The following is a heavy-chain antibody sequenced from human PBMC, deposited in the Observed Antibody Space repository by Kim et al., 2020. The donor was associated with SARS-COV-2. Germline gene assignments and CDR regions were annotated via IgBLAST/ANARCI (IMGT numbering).Heavy chain of an antibody. CDR3: ARAYYYYGSGSYYKPNDAFDI. CDR1: GGSFSGYY. D-gene: IGHD3-10*01. V-gene: IGHV4-34*01. Sequence: SETLSLTCAVYGGSFSGYYWSWIRQPPGKGLEWIGEINHSGSTNYNPSLKSRVTISVDTSKNQLSLKLSSVTAADTAVYYCARAYYYYGSGSYYKPNDAFDIWGQGTMVTVSS. CDR2: INHSGST. J-gene: IGHJ3*02.